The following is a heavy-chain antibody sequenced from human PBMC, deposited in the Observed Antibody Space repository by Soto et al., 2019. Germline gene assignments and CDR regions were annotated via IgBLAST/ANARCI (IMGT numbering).Heavy chain of an antibody. Sequence: PGESLKISCKVSGYSFTTNWIAWVRQRPGKGLEWMGSIFPDDSYTDYSPSFQGHVTISADKSISTAYLQWSSLKALDTAMYYCARDQYSYGYGSNYWGQGTLVTVSS. CDR2: IFPDDSYT. J-gene: IGHJ4*02. D-gene: IGHD5-18*01. V-gene: IGHV5-10-1*01. CDR1: GYSFTTNW. CDR3: ARDQYSYGYGSNY.